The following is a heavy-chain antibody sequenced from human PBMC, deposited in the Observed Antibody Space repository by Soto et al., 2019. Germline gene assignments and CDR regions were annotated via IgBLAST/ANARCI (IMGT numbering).Heavy chain of an antibody. Sequence: GGSLRLSCATAGFTCRTYAMHWVRQTPEKGLEWVSGITQSGDTSTYTDSVKGRFTTSRDNSKNTLYLQMNSLRAEDTAVYFCAKRPNPNCSGNNCPKYYFDYWGLGTLVTVSS. CDR3: AKRPNPNCSGNNCPKYYFDY. J-gene: IGHJ4*02. CDR2: ITQSGDTS. V-gene: IGHV3-23*01. D-gene: IGHD2-15*01. CDR1: GFTCRTYA.